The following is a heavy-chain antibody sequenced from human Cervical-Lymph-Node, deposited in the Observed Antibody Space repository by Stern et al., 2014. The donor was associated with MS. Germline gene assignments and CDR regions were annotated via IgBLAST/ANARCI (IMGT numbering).Heavy chain of an antibody. CDR2: IIPIFGTA. CDR1: GGTFSSYA. V-gene: IGHV1-69*01. CDR3: ATLKVAVADNETPA. J-gene: IGHJ4*02. Sequence: DQLVESGAEVKKHGSSVKVSCKASGGTFSSYAISWVRQAPGQGLEWMGGIIPIFGTANYAQKFQGRVTITADESTSTAYMELSSLRSEDTAVYYCATLKVAVADNETPAWGQGTLVTVSS. D-gene: IGHD6-19*01.